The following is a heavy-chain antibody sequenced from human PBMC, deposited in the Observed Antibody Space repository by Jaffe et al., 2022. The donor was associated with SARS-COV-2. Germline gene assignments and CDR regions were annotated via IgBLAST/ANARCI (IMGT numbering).Heavy chain of an antibody. D-gene: IGHD2-2*01. V-gene: IGHV3-49*03. CDR3: TRVVVLPYYYMDV. Sequence: DVQLVESGGGLAQPGRSLRLSCTVSGFTLGDYAMSWFRQAPGEGLEWVSFVRSKAYGGTTEYAASVKGRFTISRDDSKSIGYLQVSSLKTEDTAVYYCTRVVVLPYYYMDVWGKGTTVTVSS. CDR2: VRSKAYGGTT. CDR1: GFTLGDYA. J-gene: IGHJ6*03.